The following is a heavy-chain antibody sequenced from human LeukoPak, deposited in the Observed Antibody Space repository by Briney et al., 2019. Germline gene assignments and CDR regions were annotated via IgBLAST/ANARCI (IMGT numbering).Heavy chain of an antibody. CDR2: IVVGSGDT. J-gene: IGHJ4*02. Sequence: SVKVSCKASGFTFTSSAMQWVRQARGQRLEWIGWIVVGSGDTNYAQKFQERVTITRDMSTSTAYMELSSLRSEDTAVYYCAAGGLRYFDKGPYYFDYWGQGTLVTVSS. D-gene: IGHD3-9*01. V-gene: IGHV1-58*02. CDR3: AAGGLRYFDKGPYYFDY. CDR1: GFTFTSSA.